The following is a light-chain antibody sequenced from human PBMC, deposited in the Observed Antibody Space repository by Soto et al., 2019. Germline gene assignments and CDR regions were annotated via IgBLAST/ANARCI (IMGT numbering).Light chain of an antibody. V-gene: IGLV2-14*01. CDR2: EVN. CDR1: ISDIGGYNF. Sequence: QSALTQPASVSGSPGQSITISCTGTISDIGGYNFISWYQHHPGKAPKLVIYEVNNRPSGISYRFSGSKSGNTASLTISGLQAEDEADYYCASYASTTTLVFGGGTKLTVL. CDR3: ASYASTTTLV. J-gene: IGLJ2*01.